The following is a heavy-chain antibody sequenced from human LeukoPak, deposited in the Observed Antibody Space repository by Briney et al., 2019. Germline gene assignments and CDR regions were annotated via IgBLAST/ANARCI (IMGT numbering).Heavy chain of an antibody. CDR1: GYSISSDYY. J-gene: IGHJ6*02. Sequence: LETLSLTCTVSGYSISSDYYWGWIRQPPGKGLEWIGSFYHGGSTFYNPPLKSRVTISVDTSKNQFSLKLSSVTAADTAVYYCARRYSSSWSAYYYYYYGMDVWGQGTTVTVSS. CDR3: ARRYSSSWSAYYYYYYGMDV. CDR2: FYHGGST. D-gene: IGHD6-13*01. V-gene: IGHV4-38-2*02.